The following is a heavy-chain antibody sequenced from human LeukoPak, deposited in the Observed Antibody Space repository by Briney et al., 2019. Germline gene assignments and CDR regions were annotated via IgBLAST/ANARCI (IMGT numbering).Heavy chain of an antibody. J-gene: IGHJ4*02. CDR2: IKQDGSER. V-gene: IGHV3-7*01. D-gene: IGHD4-17*01. Sequence: GGSLRLSWAASGFTFSSYWMSWVRQAPGKGLEWVANIKQDGSERYYVDSVKGRFTISRDNAKNSLYLQMNSLRAEDTAVYYCARDNGATTVTTTLDFDYWGQGTLVTVSS. CDR1: GFTFSSYW. CDR3: ARDNGATTVTTTLDFDY.